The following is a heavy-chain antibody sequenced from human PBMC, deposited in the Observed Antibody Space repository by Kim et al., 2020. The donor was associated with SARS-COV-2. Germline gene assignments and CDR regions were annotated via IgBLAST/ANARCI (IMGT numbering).Heavy chain of an antibody. J-gene: IGHJ4*02. CDR2: ISSSSSYI. Sequence: GGSLRLSCAASGFTFSSYSMNWVRQAPGKGLEWVSSISSSSSYIYYADSVKGRFTISRDNAKNSLYLQMNSLRAEDTAVYYCARDYCGGDCYHYYFDYWGQGTLVTVSS. CDR1: GFTFSSYS. V-gene: IGHV3-21*01. D-gene: IGHD2-21*01. CDR3: ARDYCGGDCYHYYFDY.